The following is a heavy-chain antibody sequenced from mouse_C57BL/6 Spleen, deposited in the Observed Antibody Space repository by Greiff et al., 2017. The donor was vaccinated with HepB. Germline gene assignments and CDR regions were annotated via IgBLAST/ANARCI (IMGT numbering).Heavy chain of an antibody. Sequence: DVMLVESGGGLVKPGGSLKLSCAASGFTFSDYGMHWVRQAPEKGLEWVAYISSGSSTIYYADTVKGRFTISRDNAKNTLFLQMTSLRSEDTAMYYCARMLGKPFYYAMDYWGQGTSVTVSS. D-gene: IGHD2-1*01. J-gene: IGHJ4*01. CDR2: ISSGSSTI. CDR3: ARMLGKPFYYAMDY. V-gene: IGHV5-17*01. CDR1: GFTFSDYG.